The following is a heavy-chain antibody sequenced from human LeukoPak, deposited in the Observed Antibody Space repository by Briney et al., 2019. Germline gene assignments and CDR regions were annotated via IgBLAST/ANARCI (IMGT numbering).Heavy chain of an antibody. CDR3: AKDKFTYDSSGYLDY. CDR1: GLTFSSYG. J-gene: IGHJ4*02. V-gene: IGHV3-30*02. Sequence: GGSLRLSCAASGLTFSSYGMHWVRQAPGKGLEWVAFIRYDGSNKYYADSVKGRFTISRDNSKNTLYLQMNSLRAEDTAVYYCAKDKFTYDSSGYLDYWGQGTLVTVSS. D-gene: IGHD3-22*01. CDR2: IRYDGSNK.